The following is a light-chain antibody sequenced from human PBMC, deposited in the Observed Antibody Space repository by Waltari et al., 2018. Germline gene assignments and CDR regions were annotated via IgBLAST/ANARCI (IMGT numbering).Light chain of an antibody. Sequence: HSVLTQPPSVSGAPGQSIPISCTGSSSNCGAGYDVHWYQQLPGTAPKLLIYANKSRPSGVPDRFSGSKSGTSASLAITGLQAEDEADYYCQSFDRSLSASVFGGGTKLTVL. CDR3: QSFDRSLSASV. V-gene: IGLV1-40*01. CDR1: SSNCGAGYD. J-gene: IGLJ3*02. CDR2: ANK.